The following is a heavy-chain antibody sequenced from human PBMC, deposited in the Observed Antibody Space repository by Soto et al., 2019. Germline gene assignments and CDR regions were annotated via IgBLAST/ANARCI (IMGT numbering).Heavy chain of an antibody. Sequence: EVQLLESGGGLVQPGGSLRLSCVASGFTLSNYAMSWVRQAPGKGLEWVSVIDGDGIAKFADSVKGRLTVSRDNSKTTLYLQMDSLRAEDTAIYYCAKDAVSYNGIYDPFDIWGRGTMVTVSS. V-gene: IGHV3-23*01. D-gene: IGHD1-1*01. CDR1: GFTLSNYA. CDR3: AKDAVSYNGIYDPFDI. J-gene: IGHJ3*02. CDR2: IDGDGIA.